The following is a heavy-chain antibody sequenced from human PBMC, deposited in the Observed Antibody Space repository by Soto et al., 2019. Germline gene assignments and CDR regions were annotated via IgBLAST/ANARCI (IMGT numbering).Heavy chain of an antibody. CDR2: ISAYNGNT. Sequence: ASVKVSCKASGYTFTSNSIGWVRQAPGQGLEWMGWISAYNGNTKYAQNLQGRVTMTTDTSTSTAYMEMRSLRSDDTAVYYCARDLDGSGSYYTDYWGPGTLVTVSS. CDR3: ARDLDGSGSYYTDY. D-gene: IGHD3-10*01. V-gene: IGHV1-18*04. J-gene: IGHJ4*02. CDR1: GYTFTSNS.